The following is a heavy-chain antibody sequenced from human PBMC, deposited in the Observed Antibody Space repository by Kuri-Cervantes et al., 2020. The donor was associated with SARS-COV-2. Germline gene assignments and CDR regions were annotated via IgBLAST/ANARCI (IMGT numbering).Heavy chain of an antibody. CDR3: ASLKGAPTTAAGQSQGFYYYYYGMDV. Sequence: SETLSLTCAVYGGSFSGYYWSWIRQPPGKGLEWIGEINHSGSTNYNPSFKSRVTISVDTSKNQFSLKLSSVTAADTAVYYYASLKGAPTTAAGQSQGFYYYYYGMDVWGQGTTVTVSS. CDR1: GGSFSGYY. V-gene: IGHV4-34*01. J-gene: IGHJ6*02. D-gene: IGHD6-13*01. CDR2: INHSGST.